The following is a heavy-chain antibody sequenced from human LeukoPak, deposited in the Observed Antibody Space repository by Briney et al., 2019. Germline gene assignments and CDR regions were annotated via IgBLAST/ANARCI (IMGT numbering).Heavy chain of an antibody. CDR3: ASAVGAYLRPFDY. V-gene: IGHV4-30-4*01. CDR2: IYYSGST. CDR1: GGSISSGGYY. Sequence: SQTLSLTCTVSGGSISSGGYYWGWIRPPPGKGLEWVGYIYYSGSTYYNPSLKSRVTISVDTSKNQFSLKLSSVTAADTAVYYCASAVGAYLRPFDYWGQGTLVTVSS. D-gene: IGHD1-26*01. J-gene: IGHJ4*02.